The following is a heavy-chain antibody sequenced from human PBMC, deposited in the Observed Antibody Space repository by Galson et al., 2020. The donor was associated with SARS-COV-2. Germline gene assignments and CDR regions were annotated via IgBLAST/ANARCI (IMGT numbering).Heavy chain of an antibody. D-gene: IGHD6-19*01. V-gene: IGHV3-30*18. CDR3: VKGEGGSRGWWFYYGMDV. CDR1: GFPFSSYG. Sequence: GGSLRLSCEASGFPFSSYGMHRVRQSAGRGLEWVAVTSSDGRYKYSADSEKGRFTISRDNSNNTVYLQMNSLRAEDTAVYYGVKGEGGSRGWWFYYGMDVWGQGTTVIVSS. CDR2: TSSDGRYK. J-gene: IGHJ6*02.